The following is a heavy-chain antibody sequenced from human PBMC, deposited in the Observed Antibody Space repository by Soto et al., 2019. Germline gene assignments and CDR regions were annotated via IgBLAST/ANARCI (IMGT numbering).Heavy chain of an antibody. CDR3: AIRSYFDY. V-gene: IGHV3-11*01. Sequence: LRLSCAASGFTFSDYSMSWFLQAPGKGLYWFSYISTASNTIYYGDCLKVRFTIARDNAEKSLYLQMNSLRAEDTAIYYCAIRSYFDYWGQGTLVTVSS. D-gene: IGHD3-10*01. CDR1: GFTFSDYS. J-gene: IGHJ4*02. CDR2: ISTASNTI.